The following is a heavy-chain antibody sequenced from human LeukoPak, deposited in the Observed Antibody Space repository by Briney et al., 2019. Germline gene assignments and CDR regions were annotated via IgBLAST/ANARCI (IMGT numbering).Heavy chain of an antibody. CDR1: GFTFSDYY. D-gene: IGHD6-19*01. CDR2: ISSSGTTI. CDR3: ARDRGAVTDVFDY. V-gene: IGHV3-11*04. Sequence: GGSLRLSCVASGFTFSDYYMSWIRQAPGKGLEWVSYISSSGTTIHYADCVKGRFTISRDNAKNSLYLQMNSLRAEDTDVYYCARDRGAVTDVFDYWGQGTLVTVSS. J-gene: IGHJ4*02.